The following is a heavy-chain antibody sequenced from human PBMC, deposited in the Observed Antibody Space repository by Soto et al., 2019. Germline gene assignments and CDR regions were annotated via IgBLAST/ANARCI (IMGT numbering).Heavy chain of an antibody. D-gene: IGHD2-2*01. CDR2: INAGNGNT. V-gene: IGHV1-3*01. CDR1: GYTFTSYA. CDR3: ARDGYQLLFDY. Sequence: ASVKVSCKASGYTFTSYAMHWGRQAPGQRLEWMGWINAGNGNTRYSQKFQGRVTITRDTSASTAYMELSSLRSEDTAVYYCARDGYQLLFDYWGQGTLVTVSS. J-gene: IGHJ4*02.